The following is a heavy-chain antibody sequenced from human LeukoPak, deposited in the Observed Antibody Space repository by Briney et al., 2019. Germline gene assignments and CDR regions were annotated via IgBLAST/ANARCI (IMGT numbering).Heavy chain of an antibody. CDR1: GFTFSNYA. J-gene: IGHJ4*02. CDR3: ARTAATSTGSLDD. D-gene: IGHD6-13*01. Sequence: GGSLRLSCAASGFTFSNYALHWVRQAPGKGLEWVAVISYDDTNKYYVDSVKGRFTISRDNAKNTLYLQMNSLRVEDKAIYYCARTAATSTGSLDDWGQGTLVTVSS. V-gene: IGHV3-30*04. CDR2: ISYDDTNK.